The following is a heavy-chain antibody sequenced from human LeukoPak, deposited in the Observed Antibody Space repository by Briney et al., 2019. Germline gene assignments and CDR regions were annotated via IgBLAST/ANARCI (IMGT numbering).Heavy chain of an antibody. CDR3: ARQGIAVAGDFDY. CDR1: GYSFISYW. D-gene: IGHD6-19*01. CDR2: IYPGDSDT. V-gene: IGHV5-51*01. J-gene: IGHJ4*02. Sequence: GESLKISCKGSGYSFISYWIGWVRQMPGKGLEWMGIIYPGDSDTTYSPSFQGQVTISADKSIDTAYLQWSSLKASDTAMYYCARQGIAVAGDFDYWGQGTLVTVSS.